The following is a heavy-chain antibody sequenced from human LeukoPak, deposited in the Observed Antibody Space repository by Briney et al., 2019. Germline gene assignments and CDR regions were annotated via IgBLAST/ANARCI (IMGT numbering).Heavy chain of an antibody. Sequence: ASVKVSCTASGYTFTRYYMHWVRQAPGQGREGMGWINPNSGGTNYAQKFQGRVTMTRDTSISTAYMGLSRLRSEDTAVYYCATAKAARLTVYYYYYMDVWGKGATVTVSS. J-gene: IGHJ6*03. CDR3: ATAKAARLTVYYYYYMDV. D-gene: IGHD6-6*01. CDR2: INPNSGGT. CDR1: GYTFTRYY. V-gene: IGHV1-2*02.